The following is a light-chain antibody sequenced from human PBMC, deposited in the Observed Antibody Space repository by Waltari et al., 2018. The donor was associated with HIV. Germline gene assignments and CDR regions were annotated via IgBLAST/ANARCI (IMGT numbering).Light chain of an antibody. V-gene: IGLV2-14*03. J-gene: IGLJ2*01. CDR1: NSDVGGYNY. CDR3: NSYTSSSTRVV. Sequence: QSALTQPASVSGSRGQSITISCTGTNSDVGGYNYVSWYQQHPGGAPKLMIYDVSNRPSGVSNRFSGSKSGTTASLTISGLQAEDEADYYCNSYTSSSTRVVFGGGTRLTVL. CDR2: DVS.